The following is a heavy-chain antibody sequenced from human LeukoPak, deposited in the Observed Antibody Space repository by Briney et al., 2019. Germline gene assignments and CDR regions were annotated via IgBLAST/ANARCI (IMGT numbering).Heavy chain of an antibody. D-gene: IGHD3-22*01. CDR1: EYTLTGYY. CDR3: ARGPSIRRYYDSSGYPRAIFDY. Sequence: ASVKVSCKASEYTLTGYYMHWVRQAPGQGLEWMGWINPNSGGTNYAQKFQGRVTMTRDTSISTAYMELSRLRSDDTAVYYCARGPSIRRYYDSSGYPRAIFDYWGQGTLVTVSS. CDR2: INPNSGGT. V-gene: IGHV1-2*02. J-gene: IGHJ4*02.